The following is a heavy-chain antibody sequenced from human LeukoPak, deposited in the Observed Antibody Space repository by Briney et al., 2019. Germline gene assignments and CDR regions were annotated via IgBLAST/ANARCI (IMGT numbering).Heavy chain of an antibody. J-gene: IGHJ3*02. V-gene: IGHV1-69*13. CDR1: GGTFSSYA. D-gene: IGHD6-13*01. CDR2: IIPIFGTA. CDR3: ARGIAAAERGAFDI. Sequence: SVKVSCKASGGTFSSYAISWVRQAPGQGLEWMGGIIPIFGTANYAQKFQGRVTITADESTSTAYMELSSLRSEDTAVYYCARGIAAAERGAFDIWGQGTTVTVSS.